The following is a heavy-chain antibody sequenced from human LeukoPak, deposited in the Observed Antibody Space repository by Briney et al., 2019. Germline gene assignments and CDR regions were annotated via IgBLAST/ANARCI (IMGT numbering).Heavy chain of an antibody. D-gene: IGHD6-19*01. CDR1: GFTFDDYA. V-gene: IGHV3-9*01. CDR2: ISWNSGSI. J-gene: IGHJ4*02. CDR3: AKGRRLAVAGAFDY. Sequence: SLRLSCAASGFTFDDYAMHWVRQAPGKGLEWVSGISWNSGSIGYADSVKGRFTISRDNAKNSLYLQMNSLRAEDTALYYCAKGRRLAVAGAFDYWGQGTLVTVSS.